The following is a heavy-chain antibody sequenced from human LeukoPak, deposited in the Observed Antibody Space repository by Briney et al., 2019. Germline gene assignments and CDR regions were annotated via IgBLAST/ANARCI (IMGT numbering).Heavy chain of an antibody. D-gene: IGHD3-10*01. CDR1: GGTFSSYA. Sequence: SVKVSCKASGGTFSSYATSWVRQAPGQGLEWMGGIIPIFGTANYAQKFQGRVTITADESTSTAYMELSSLRSEDTAVYYCARDNKEWFGELPTVYYYYGMDVWGQGTTVTVSS. V-gene: IGHV1-69*13. CDR3: ARDNKEWFGELPTVYYYYGMDV. CDR2: IIPIFGTA. J-gene: IGHJ6*02.